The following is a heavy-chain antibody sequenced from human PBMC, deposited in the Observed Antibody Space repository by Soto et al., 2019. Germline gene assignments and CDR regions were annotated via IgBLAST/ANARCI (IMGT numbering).Heavy chain of an antibody. D-gene: IGHD4-17*01. V-gene: IGHV1-69*13. CDR1: GGTFSSYA. J-gene: IGHJ4*02. CDR3: ASFNYGHV. CDR2: IIPIFGTA. Sequence: SVKVSCKASGGTFSSYAISWLRRAPGQGLEWMGGIIPIFGTANYAQRFQGRVTITADESTSTAYMELSSLRSEETAVYYCASFNYGHVWGQGTLVTVSS.